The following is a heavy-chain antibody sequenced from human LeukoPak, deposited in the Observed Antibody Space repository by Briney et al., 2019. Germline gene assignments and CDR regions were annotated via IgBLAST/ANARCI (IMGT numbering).Heavy chain of an antibody. Sequence: GGSLRLSCAASGFTFSSYEMNWVRQAPGKGLEWVSYISSSGSTIYYADSVKGRFTISRDNAKNSLYLQMNSLRAEDTAVYYCARGDCGDYGYFDLWGRGTLVTVSS. D-gene: IGHD4-17*01. CDR1: GFTFSSYE. V-gene: IGHV3-48*03. J-gene: IGHJ2*01. CDR3: ARGDCGDYGYFDL. CDR2: ISSSGSTI.